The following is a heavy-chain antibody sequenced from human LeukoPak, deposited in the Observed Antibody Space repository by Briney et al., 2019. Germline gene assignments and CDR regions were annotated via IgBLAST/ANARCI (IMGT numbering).Heavy chain of an antibody. CDR2: IKPDGNER. D-gene: IGHD6-19*01. V-gene: IGHV3-7*01. Sequence: PGGSLRLSCAASGFTFSSYWMHWVRQAPGKGLQWVANIKPDGNERYYVDSVKGRFSISRDNAKSSLYLQMNSLRVDDTAIYYCARRQWTAFDVWGQGTMVTVSS. CDR1: GFTFSSYW. CDR3: ARRQWTAFDV. J-gene: IGHJ3*01.